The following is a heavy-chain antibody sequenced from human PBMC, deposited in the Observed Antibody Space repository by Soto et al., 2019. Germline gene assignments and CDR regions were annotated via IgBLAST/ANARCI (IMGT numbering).Heavy chain of an antibody. Sequence: GASVKVSCKASGYTFTSYGISWVRQAPGQGLEWMGWISAYNGNTNYAQKLQGRVTTTTDTSTSTAYMELRSLRSDDTAVYYCARDREGSGWYFRYYYYYGMDVWGQGTTVTVSS. CDR3: ARDREGSGWYFRYYYYYGMDV. J-gene: IGHJ6*02. V-gene: IGHV1-18*04. CDR2: ISAYNGNT. CDR1: GYTFTSYG. D-gene: IGHD6-19*01.